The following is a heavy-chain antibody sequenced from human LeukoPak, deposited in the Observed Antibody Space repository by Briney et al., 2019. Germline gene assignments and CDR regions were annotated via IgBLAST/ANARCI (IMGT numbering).Heavy chain of an antibody. J-gene: IGHJ6*02. CDR1: GFTFSSCA. Sequence: PGGSLRLSCAAPGFTFSSCAMSWVRQAPGKGLEWVSAISGSGGSTYYADSVKGRFTISRDNSKNTLYLQMNSLRAEDTAVYYCAKVRRYCSGGSCYSDYYYGMDVWGQGTTVTVSS. D-gene: IGHD2-15*01. CDR2: ISGSGGST. CDR3: AKVRRYCSGGSCYSDYYYGMDV. V-gene: IGHV3-23*01.